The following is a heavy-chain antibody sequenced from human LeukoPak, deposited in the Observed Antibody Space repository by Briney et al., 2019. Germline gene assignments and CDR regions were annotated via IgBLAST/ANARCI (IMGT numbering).Heavy chain of an antibody. CDR1: EFSVGSNY. CDR3: ARGPSGYHNT. Sequence: GGSLRLSCAASEFSVGSNYMTWVRQAPGKRLEWVSLIYSGGSTYYADSVKGRFTISRDNSKNTLYLQMNSLRAEDSAVYYWARGPSGYHNTGGQGTLVTVSS. CDR2: IYSGGST. V-gene: IGHV3-66*01. D-gene: IGHD5-12*01. J-gene: IGHJ4*02.